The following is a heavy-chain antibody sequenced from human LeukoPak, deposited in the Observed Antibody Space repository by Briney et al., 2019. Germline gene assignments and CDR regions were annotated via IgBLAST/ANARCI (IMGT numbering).Heavy chain of an antibody. Sequence: GGSLRLSCAASGFTFDDYAMHWVGQAPGKGLEGVSLISGDGGRTYYADSVKGGFTISRDNSKNSLYLQMNSLRTEDTALYYCAKPGPSTYYYYYYMDVWGKGTTVTVSS. D-gene: IGHD3-10*01. J-gene: IGHJ6*03. CDR3: AKPGPSTYYYYYYMDV. CDR1: GFTFDDYA. V-gene: IGHV3-43*02. CDR2: ISGDGGRT.